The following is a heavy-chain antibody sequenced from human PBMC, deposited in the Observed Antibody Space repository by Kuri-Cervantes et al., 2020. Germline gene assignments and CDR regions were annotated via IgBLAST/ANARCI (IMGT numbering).Heavy chain of an antibody. CDR3: ARVGYYYGSGNRGVDY. V-gene: IGHV3-15*01. CDR2: ITSKTDGGTT. D-gene: IGHD3-10*01. CDR1: GFTFRNYW. J-gene: IGHJ4*02. Sequence: GGSLRLSCVASGFTFRNYWINWVRQAPGKGLEWVGRITSKTDGGTTDYAAPVKGRFTISRDNAKNSLYLQMNSLRAEDTAVYYCARVGYYYGSGNRGVDYWGQGTLVTVSS.